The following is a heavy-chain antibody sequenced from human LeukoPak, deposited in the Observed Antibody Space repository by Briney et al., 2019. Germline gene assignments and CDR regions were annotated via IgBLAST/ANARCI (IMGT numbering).Heavy chain of an antibody. CDR3: ARGVVAARFWFDP. V-gene: IGHV4-59*01. D-gene: IGHD2-15*01. Sequence: SSETLSLTCTVSGGSISGYYWSWIRQPPGKGLEWIGYIYYSGSTNYNPSLKSRVTISVDTSKNQFSLKLSSVTAADTAVYYCARGVVAARFWFDPWGQGTLVTVSS. CDR2: IYYSGST. CDR1: GGSISGYY. J-gene: IGHJ5*02.